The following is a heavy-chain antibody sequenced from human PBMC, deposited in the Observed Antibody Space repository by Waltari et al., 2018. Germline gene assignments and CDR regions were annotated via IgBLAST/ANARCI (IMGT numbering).Heavy chain of an antibody. CDR1: GFTFNNFW. Sequence: EVQLVESGGGLVQPVVSLRLSCAASGFTFNNFWMHWVRQDAGKGLMWVSRIKNDGSGPIYAESVKGRFTISRDNAKNTLYLQMNSLRPEDTAVYYCVRAYYDGRLDYWGQGTLVTASS. CDR2: IKNDGSGP. J-gene: IGHJ4*01. CDR3: VRAYYDGRLDY. D-gene: IGHD3-22*01. V-gene: IGHV3-74*01.